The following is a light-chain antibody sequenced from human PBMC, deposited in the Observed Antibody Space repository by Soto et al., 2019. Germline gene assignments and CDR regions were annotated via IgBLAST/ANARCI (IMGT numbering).Light chain of an antibody. CDR1: SSDVGGYNY. V-gene: IGLV2-14*01. J-gene: IGLJ1*01. CDR2: EVS. Sequence: QSVLTQPASVSGSPGQSITISCTGISSDVGGYNYVSWYQQHPGKAPKLMIYEVSNRPSGVSNRFSGSKSGNTASLTISGLQAEDEADYYCSSYTSSSTLDVFGTGTKVTVL. CDR3: SSYTSSSTLDV.